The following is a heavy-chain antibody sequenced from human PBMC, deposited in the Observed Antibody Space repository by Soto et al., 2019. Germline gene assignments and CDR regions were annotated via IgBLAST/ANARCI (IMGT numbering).Heavy chain of an antibody. J-gene: IGHJ3*02. D-gene: IGHD4-17*01. CDR2: IYYSGST. V-gene: IGHV4-31*02. CDR1: GGSISSGGYY. Sequence: SETLSLTXTVSGGSISSGGYYWSWIRQHPGKGLEWIGYIYYSGSTYYNPSLKSRVTISVDTSKNQFSLKLSSVTAADTAVYYCARGVQPLIQDYGAFDIWGQGTMVTVSS. CDR3: ARGVQPLIQDYGAFDI.